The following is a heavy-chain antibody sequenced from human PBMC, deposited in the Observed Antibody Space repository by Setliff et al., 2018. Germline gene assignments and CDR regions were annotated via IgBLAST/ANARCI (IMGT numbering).Heavy chain of an antibody. CDR3: ATDGPVLNGDYIS. D-gene: IGHD3-10*01. CDR1: DDSISSRHYY. CDR2: INHSGGT. Sequence: SETLSLTCTVSDDSISSRHYYWSWIRQPPGKGLEWIGEINHSGGTSYNPSLMSRVTISVDTSKNQFSLKLNSVTAADTAVYYCATDGPVLNGDYISWGQGTLVTVSS. J-gene: IGHJ5*02. V-gene: IGHV4-39*07.